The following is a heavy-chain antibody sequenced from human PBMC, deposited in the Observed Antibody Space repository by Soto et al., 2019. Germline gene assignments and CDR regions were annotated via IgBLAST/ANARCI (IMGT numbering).Heavy chain of an antibody. CDR3: AKEGVYYGSRADYFDY. Sequence: PGGSLRLSCAASGFTFSSYAMSWVRQAPGKGLEWVSAISGSGGSTYYADSVKGRFTISRDNSKNTLYLQMNSLRAEDTAVYYCAKEGVYYGSRADYFDYWGQGTLVTVSS. D-gene: IGHD3-10*01. J-gene: IGHJ4*02. CDR2: ISGSGGST. V-gene: IGHV3-23*01. CDR1: GFTFSSYA.